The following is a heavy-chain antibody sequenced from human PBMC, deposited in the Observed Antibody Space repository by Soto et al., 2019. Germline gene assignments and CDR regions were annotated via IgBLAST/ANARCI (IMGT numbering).Heavy chain of an antibody. CDR2: IWNDGSNE. CDR1: GSNFSSYG. D-gene: IGHD3-22*01. CDR3: ARDQTDSGGYSDS. Sequence: GGSLRLSCEASGSNFSSYGIHWVRQAPGKGLEWVAIIWNDGSNEYYADSVKGRFTISRDNSKNTVYLQVSKLRAEDTAVYFCARDQTDSGGYSDSWGQGTLVTVSS. V-gene: IGHV3-33*01. J-gene: IGHJ4*02.